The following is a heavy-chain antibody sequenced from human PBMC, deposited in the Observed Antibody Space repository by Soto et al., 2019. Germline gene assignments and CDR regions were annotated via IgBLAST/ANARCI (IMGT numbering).Heavy chain of an antibody. CDR2: ISGSGGST. Sequence: GGSLRLSCAASGFTFSSYAMSWVRQAPGKGLEWVSAISGSGGSTYYADSVKGRFTISRDNSKNTLYLQMNSLRAEDTAVYYCAKDLGLVARHGSGSHDYWGQGTLVTVSS. CDR1: GFTFSSYA. CDR3: AKDLGLVARHGSGSHDY. J-gene: IGHJ4*02. V-gene: IGHV3-23*01. D-gene: IGHD3-10*01.